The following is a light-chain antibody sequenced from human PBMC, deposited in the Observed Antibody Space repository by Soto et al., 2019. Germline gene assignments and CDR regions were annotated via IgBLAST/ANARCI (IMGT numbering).Light chain of an antibody. V-gene: IGKV1-5*03. J-gene: IGKJ1*01. CDR2: KAS. CDR3: QQYNTYSSVT. CDR1: QSISSW. Sequence: DIQMTQSHSTLSASVGDRVTITCRASQSISSWLAWYQHKPGKAPKLLIYKASSSESGVPSRFSGSESGKEFTLPIYSLQPDDFSTYYCQQYNTYSSVTFGRGTKVEIK.